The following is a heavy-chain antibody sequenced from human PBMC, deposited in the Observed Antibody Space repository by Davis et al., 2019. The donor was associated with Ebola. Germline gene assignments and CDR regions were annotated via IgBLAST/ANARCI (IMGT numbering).Heavy chain of an antibody. D-gene: IGHD3-3*01. J-gene: IGHJ6*02. V-gene: IGHV3-30-3*01. Sequence: PGGSLRLSCAASGFTFSSYAMHWVRQAPGKGLEWVAVISYDENNKHSADSVKGRFTISRDNSKNTLFLQMNSLRAEDTAVYYCARGGGDFWSTHYFEYGMDVWGQGTTVTVSS. CDR2: ISYDENNK. CDR1: GFTFSSYA. CDR3: ARGGGDFWSTHYFEYGMDV.